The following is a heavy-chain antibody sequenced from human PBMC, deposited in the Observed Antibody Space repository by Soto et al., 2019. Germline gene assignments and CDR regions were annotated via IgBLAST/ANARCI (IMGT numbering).Heavy chain of an antibody. CDR2: IRSNTFGGTT. J-gene: IGHJ4*02. D-gene: IGHD3-9*01. V-gene: IGHV3-49*03. CDR3: TRGRDFLTGYYSPNSFDY. Sequence: GALRLSCTASGFTFGDYAMGWFRQAPGRGLEWIGFIRSNTFGGTTVYAASVKGRFSISRDDSKSVAYLQMNSLKTEDTAMYYCTRGRDFLTGYYSPNSFDYWGQGALVTVSS. CDR1: GFTFGDYA.